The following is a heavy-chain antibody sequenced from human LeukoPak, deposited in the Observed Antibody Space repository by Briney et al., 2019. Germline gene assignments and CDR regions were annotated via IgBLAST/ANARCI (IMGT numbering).Heavy chain of an antibody. J-gene: IGHJ6*03. CDR3: ARDYGDYDSSGYYYGVYYYYMDV. V-gene: IGHV1-18*04. D-gene: IGHD3-22*01. CDR1: GYTFTGYY. CDR2: ISAYNGNT. Sequence: ASVKVSCKASGYTFTGYYMHWVRQAPGQGLEWMGWISAYNGNTNYAQKLQGRVTMTTDTSTSTAYMELRSLRSDDTAVYYCARDYGDYDSSGYYYGVYYYYMDVWGKGTTVTISS.